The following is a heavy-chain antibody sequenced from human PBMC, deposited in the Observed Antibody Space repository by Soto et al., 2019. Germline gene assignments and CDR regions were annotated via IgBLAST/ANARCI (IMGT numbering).Heavy chain of an antibody. CDR3: ARAPSGSYPEFDY. V-gene: IGHV1-3*01. CDR1: GYTLTSYA. Sequence: ASVKVSCKASGYTLTSYARHWVRQAPGQRLEWMGWINAGNGNTKYSQKFQGRVTITRDTSASTAYMELSSLRSEDTAVYYCARAPSGSYPEFDYWGQGTLVTVSS. CDR2: INAGNGNT. D-gene: IGHD1-26*01. J-gene: IGHJ4*02.